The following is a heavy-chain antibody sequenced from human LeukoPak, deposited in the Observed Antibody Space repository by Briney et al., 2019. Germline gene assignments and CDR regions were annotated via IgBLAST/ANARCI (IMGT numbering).Heavy chain of an antibody. Sequence: PGGSLRLSCAASGFTFSLYGMSWVRQAPGKGLEWVAFIRYDGSNKYYADSVKGRFTISRDNSKNTLYLQMDSLRAEDTAVYYCAKDYGSGSYGTYYYYYMDVWGKGTTVTISS. V-gene: IGHV3-30*02. CDR2: IRYDGSNK. CDR3: AKDYGSGSYGTYYYYYMDV. D-gene: IGHD3-10*01. J-gene: IGHJ6*03. CDR1: GFTFSLYG.